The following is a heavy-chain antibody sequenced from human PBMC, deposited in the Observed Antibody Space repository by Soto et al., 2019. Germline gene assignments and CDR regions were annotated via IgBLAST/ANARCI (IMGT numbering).Heavy chain of an antibody. Sequence: QVQLQESGPGLVKPSQTLSLTCTVSGGSISSGSYHWSWIRQHPGKGLEWIGNIYYSGSSYYNPSLKIRATISIDTSKDQFSLRLGSVSAADTAVYYCARVEGSSYYFRHDCWGRGTLVTVSS. D-gene: IGHD1-26*01. CDR1: GGSISSGSYH. V-gene: IGHV4-31*03. CDR2: IYYSGSS. J-gene: IGHJ4*02. CDR3: ARVEGSSYYFRHDC.